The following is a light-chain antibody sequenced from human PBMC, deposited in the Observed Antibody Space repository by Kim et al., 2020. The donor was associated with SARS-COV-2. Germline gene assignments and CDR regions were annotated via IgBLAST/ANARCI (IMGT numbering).Light chain of an antibody. Sequence: QSIAISCTGTRSDVGSYNDVSWYQQHPGKAPKHMIYDVSNRPSGVSNRFSGSKSGNTASLTISGLQAEDEADYSCSSYTSSSTLAVFGGGTQLTVL. CDR2: DVS. CDR3: SSYTSSSTLAV. V-gene: IGLV2-14*03. CDR1: RSDVGSYND. J-gene: IGLJ2*01.